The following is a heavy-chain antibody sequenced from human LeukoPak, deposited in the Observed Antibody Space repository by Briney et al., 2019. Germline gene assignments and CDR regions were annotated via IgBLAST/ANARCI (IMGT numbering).Heavy chain of an antibody. CDR1: GFTFDDYA. D-gene: IGHD3-10*01. Sequence: GGSLRLSCAASGFTFDDYAMHWVRQAPGKGLEWVSGVSWNSGIIGYADSVKGRFTISRDNAKNSLYLQMNSLRVEDTAVYYCAKVAKYYYGPETYYFFEHWGQGTPVTASS. J-gene: IGHJ4*02. CDR3: AKVAKYYYGPETYYFFEH. CDR2: VSWNSGII. V-gene: IGHV3-9*01.